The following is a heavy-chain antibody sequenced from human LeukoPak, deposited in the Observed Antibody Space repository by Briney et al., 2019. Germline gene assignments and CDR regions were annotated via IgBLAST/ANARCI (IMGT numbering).Heavy chain of an antibody. J-gene: IGHJ3*02. CDR1: GFTVSSKY. Sequence: GGSLRLSCAASGFTVSSKYMNWVRQAPGKGLEWVSSISSSSSYIYYADSVKGRFTISRDNAKNSLYLQMNSLRAEDTAVYYCARESRDDAFDIWGQGTMVTVSS. CDR3: ARESRDDAFDI. CDR2: ISSSSSYI. V-gene: IGHV3-21*01.